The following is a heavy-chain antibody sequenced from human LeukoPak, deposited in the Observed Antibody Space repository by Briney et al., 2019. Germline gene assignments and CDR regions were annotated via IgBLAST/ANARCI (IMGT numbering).Heavy chain of an antibody. J-gene: IGHJ5*02. D-gene: IGHD1-26*01. CDR1: GYSFVSYG. Sequence: ASVKDSCKASGYSFVSYGVSWVRQAPGQGLEWMGWISAYNGDTNYAQKVQGRVTMTTDTSTSTAYMELRSLRSDDTAVYYCARDSEIVGATPNWLDPWGQGTLVTVSS. CDR3: ARDSEIVGATPNWLDP. CDR2: ISAYNGDT. V-gene: IGHV1-18*01.